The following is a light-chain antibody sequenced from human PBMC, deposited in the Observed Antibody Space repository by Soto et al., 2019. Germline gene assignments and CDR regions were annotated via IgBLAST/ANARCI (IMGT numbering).Light chain of an antibody. CDR2: DAS. J-gene: IGKJ4*01. V-gene: IGKV3-11*01. CDR3: QQRSNWPLT. CDR1: QSVSSY. Sequence: ESVWTQSPATLSLSAGEGATLSFMASQSVSSYLAWYQQKPGQAPRLLIYDASNRATGIPARFSGSGSGTDFTLTISSLEPEDFAVYYCQQRSNWPLTFGGGTKVDIK.